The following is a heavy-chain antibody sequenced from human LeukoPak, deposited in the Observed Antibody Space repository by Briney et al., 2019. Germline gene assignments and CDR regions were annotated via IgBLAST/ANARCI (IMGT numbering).Heavy chain of an antibody. CDR3: ARNYYGMDV. V-gene: IGHV3-21*01. CDR1: GFTFIGYS. Sequence: GGSLRLSCAASGFTFIGYSMTWVRRPPGKGLEWVSSISSSSSYIYYADSVKGRFTISRDNAKNSLYLQMNSLRAEDTAVYYCARNYYGMDVWGQGTTVTVSS. CDR2: ISSSSSYI. J-gene: IGHJ6*02.